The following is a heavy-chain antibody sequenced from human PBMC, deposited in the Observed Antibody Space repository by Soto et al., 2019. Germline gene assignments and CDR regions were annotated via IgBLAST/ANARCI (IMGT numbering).Heavy chain of an antibody. CDR3: ARPKGSYSSGYYYFDY. Sequence: QVQLVQSGAEVKQPGSSVKVSCKTSGGTFSTYAIYWVQQAPGQGLEWMGAIIPLFGTADYAQKFQGRVPITADESTSTASMELSSLRSEDTAVYYCARPKGSYSSGYYYFDYWGQGTLVTVSS. J-gene: IGHJ4*02. D-gene: IGHD6-19*01. CDR2: IIPLFGTA. V-gene: IGHV1-69*01. CDR1: GGTFSTYA.